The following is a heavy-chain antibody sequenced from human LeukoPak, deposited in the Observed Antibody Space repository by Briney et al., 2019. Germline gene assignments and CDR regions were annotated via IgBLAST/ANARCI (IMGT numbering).Heavy chain of an antibody. CDR1: GYTFTGYY. V-gene: IGHV1-2*02. CDR2: INPNSGGT. Sequence: ASVKVSCTASGYTFTGYYMHWVRQAPGQGLEWMGWINPNSGGTNYAQKFQGRVSLTRDTSISTAYMELSRLRSDDTAIYYCAREIVVVVAATPYGMDVWGQGTTVTVSS. J-gene: IGHJ6*02. CDR3: AREIVVVVAATPYGMDV. D-gene: IGHD2-15*01.